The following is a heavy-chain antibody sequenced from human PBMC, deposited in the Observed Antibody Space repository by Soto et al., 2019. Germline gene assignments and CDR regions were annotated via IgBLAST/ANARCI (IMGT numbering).Heavy chain of an antibody. V-gene: IGHV4-34*01. CDR1: GGSFSGYY. J-gene: IGHJ3*02. CDR3: ARPAAQHFDI. Sequence: SETLSLTCAVYGGSFSGYYWSWIRQPPGKGQEWIGEINHSGSTNYNPSLKSRVTISVDTSKNQFSLKLSSVTAADTAVYYCARPAAQHFDIWGQGTMVTVSS. CDR2: INHSGST. D-gene: IGHD6-13*01.